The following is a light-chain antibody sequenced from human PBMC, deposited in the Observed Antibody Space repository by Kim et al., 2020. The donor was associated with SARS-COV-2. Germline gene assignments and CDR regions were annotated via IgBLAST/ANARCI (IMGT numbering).Light chain of an antibody. J-gene: IGKJ2*02. CDR1: QSVSDNY. Sequence: EIVLTQSPGTLSLSPGERATLSCRASQSVSDNYLAWYQQKPGQAPRLLIYGASSRATGIPDRFSGSGSGTDFTLTISRLESEDFAVYYCQQYDTSPSCTCGQGTKVEI. CDR2: GAS. CDR3: QQYDTSPSCT. V-gene: IGKV3-20*01.